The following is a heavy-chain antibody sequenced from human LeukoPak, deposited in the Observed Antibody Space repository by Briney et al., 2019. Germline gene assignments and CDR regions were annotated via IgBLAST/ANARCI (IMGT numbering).Heavy chain of an antibody. CDR3: AKYRGFGDSYDS. J-gene: IGHJ4*02. V-gene: IGHV3-23*01. CDR2: IGGSGGST. CDR1: GFTFSSYA. D-gene: IGHD3-10*01. Sequence: PGGSLRLSCAASGFTFSSYAMSWVRQAPGKGLEWVSSIGGSGGSTYYADSVKGRPTISRDTSKNTLYLQMNSLRAEDTAVYYCAKYRGFGDSYDSWGQGTLVTVSS.